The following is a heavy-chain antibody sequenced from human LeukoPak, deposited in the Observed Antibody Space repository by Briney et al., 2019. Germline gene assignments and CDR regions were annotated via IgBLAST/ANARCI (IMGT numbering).Heavy chain of an antibody. CDR3: ATSGGYSGYAS. D-gene: IGHD5-12*01. Sequence: SETLSLTCTVFGDSVSTYSWSWIRQPAGEGLEWIGRVYSNGNTNYNPSLKSRVTLSTDRSKNQFSLKLSSVTAADTAVYYCATSGGYSGYASWGQGTLVTVSS. V-gene: IGHV4-4*07. CDR1: GDSVSTYS. J-gene: IGHJ4*02. CDR2: VYSNGNT.